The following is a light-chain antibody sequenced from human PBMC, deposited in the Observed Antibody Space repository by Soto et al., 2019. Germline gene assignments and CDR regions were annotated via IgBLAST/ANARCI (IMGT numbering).Light chain of an antibody. V-gene: IGKV1-33*01. Sequence: DIQMTQSLSSLSASVGDRVTITCQASQDITTYLNWYKQKPGKAPNLLIYGASNLETGVPSRFSVIGSGTDFTFTLSSLKAEDIGTDVCQRYDSVLTFGQGTRLEIK. CDR2: GAS. CDR3: QRYDSVLT. J-gene: IGKJ5*01. CDR1: QDITTY.